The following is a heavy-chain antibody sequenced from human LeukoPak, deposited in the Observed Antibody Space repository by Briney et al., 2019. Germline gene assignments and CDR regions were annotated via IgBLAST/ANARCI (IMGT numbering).Heavy chain of an antibody. J-gene: IGHJ4*02. CDR2: ILSNIDGGTT. Sequence: RAGGSLRLSCAVSGFTFSKAWMSWVRQTPGKGLEWVGRILSNIDGGTTDYAAPVKGRFTISRDDSKSTLYLQMNSLTTEDTAVYYCTTGSGYSTDWYGFWGQGTLVTVSS. D-gene: IGHD6-19*01. V-gene: IGHV3-15*01. CDR1: GFTFSKAW. CDR3: TTGSGYSTDWYGF.